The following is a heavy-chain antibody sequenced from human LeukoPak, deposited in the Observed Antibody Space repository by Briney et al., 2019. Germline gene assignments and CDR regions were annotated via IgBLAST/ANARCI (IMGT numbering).Heavy chain of an antibody. CDR1: GGSFSGYY. J-gene: IGHJ6*03. Sequence: ASETLSLTCAVYGGSFSGYYWSWIRQPPGKGLEWIGEINHSGSTNYNPSLKSRVTISVDTSKNQFSLKLSSVTAADTAVYYCARFDRSYYYYYMDVWGKGTTVTVSS. CDR3: ARFDRSYYYYYMDV. CDR2: INHSGST. V-gene: IGHV4-34*01.